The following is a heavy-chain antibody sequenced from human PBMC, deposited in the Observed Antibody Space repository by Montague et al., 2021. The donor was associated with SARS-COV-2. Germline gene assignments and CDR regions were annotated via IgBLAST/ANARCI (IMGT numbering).Heavy chain of an antibody. CDR1: GDSISSSTW. Sequence: SETLSLTCRVSGDSISSSTWWTWVRQTPGKGLEWFGEIFHSGTINYDPCLKSRVSISVDKSNNQFSLRLSSLIAADTAVYYCATLSRRTAAGTRDYFGLDVWGQGTTVVVSS. CDR2: IFHSGTI. CDR3: ATLSRRTAAGTRDYFGLDV. J-gene: IGHJ6*02. V-gene: IGHV4-4*02. D-gene: IGHD6-13*01.